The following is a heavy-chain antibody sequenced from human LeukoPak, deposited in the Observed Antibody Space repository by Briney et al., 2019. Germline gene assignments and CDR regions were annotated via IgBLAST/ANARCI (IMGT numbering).Heavy chain of an antibody. CDR3: ARAVHGSGTLRLNAFDI. Sequence: PGGSLRLSCAASVFTFSSYWMHWVRQAPGKGLVWVSRINSDGSSTSYADSVKGRFTISRDNAKNTLYLQMNSLRAEDTAVYYCARAVHGSGTLRLNAFDIWGQGTMVTVSS. CDR2: INSDGSST. J-gene: IGHJ3*02. V-gene: IGHV3-74*01. D-gene: IGHD3-10*01. CDR1: VFTFSSYW.